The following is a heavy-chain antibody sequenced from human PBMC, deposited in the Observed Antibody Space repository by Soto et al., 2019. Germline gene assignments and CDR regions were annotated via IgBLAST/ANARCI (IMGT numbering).Heavy chain of an antibody. CDR2: ISSSSSYI. Sequence: EVQLVESGGGLVKPGGSLRLSCAASGFTFSSYSMNWVRQAPGKGLEWVSSISSSSSYIYYADSVKGRFTISRDNAKNXXXXXXXXXXXXXXXXXXXXXXXGSSTSFYPAWGQGTLVTVSS. J-gene: IGHJ5*02. V-gene: IGHV3-21*01. CDR3: XXXXGSSTSFYPA. CDR1: GFTFSSYS. D-gene: IGHD2-2*01.